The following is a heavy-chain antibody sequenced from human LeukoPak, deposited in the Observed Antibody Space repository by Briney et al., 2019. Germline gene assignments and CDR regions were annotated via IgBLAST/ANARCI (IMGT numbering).Heavy chain of an antibody. CDR2: IYYSGST. CDR3: ARSIRGYSSGWYYFDY. J-gene: IGHJ4*02. V-gene: IGHV4-38-2*01. Sequence: GSLRLSCAASGFTFSSYGMSWIRQPPGKELEWIGSIYYSGSTYYNPSLKSRVTISVDTSKNQFSVKLSSVTAADTAVYYCARSIRGYSSGWYYFDYWGQGTLITVSS. CDR1: GFTFSSYG. D-gene: IGHD6-19*01.